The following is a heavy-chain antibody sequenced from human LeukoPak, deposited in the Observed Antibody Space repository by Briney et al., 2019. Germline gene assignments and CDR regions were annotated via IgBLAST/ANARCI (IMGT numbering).Heavy chain of an antibody. CDR3: ATSSYGDYIDY. J-gene: IGHJ4*02. Sequence: GRSLRLSCAASGFTFDDYAMHWVRQAPGKGLEWVSGISWNSGSIGYADSVKGRFTISRDNAKNSLYLQMNSLRAEDTAVYYCATSSYGDYIDYWGQGTLVTVSS. CDR1: GFTFDDYA. V-gene: IGHV3-9*01. D-gene: IGHD4-17*01. CDR2: ISWNSGSI.